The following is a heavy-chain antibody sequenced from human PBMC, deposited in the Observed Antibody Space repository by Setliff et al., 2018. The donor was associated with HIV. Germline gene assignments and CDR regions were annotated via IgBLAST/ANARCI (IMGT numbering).Heavy chain of an antibody. D-gene: IGHD1-1*01. CDR3: ARFRVERRLSNWFDP. CDR1: GGSISSYY. CDR2: IYYGGST. Sequence: PSETLSLTCTVSGGSISSYYWSWIRQPPGKGLEWIGYIYYGGSTNYNPSLRSRLTISVDTSKNQFSLKLSSVTAADTAVYYCARFRVERRLSNWFDPWGQGTLVTVPQ. V-gene: IGHV4-59*01. J-gene: IGHJ5*02.